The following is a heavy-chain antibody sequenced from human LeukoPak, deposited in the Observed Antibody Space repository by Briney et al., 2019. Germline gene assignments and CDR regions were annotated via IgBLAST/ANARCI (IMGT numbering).Heavy chain of an antibody. CDR1: GGSISSYY. Sequence: PSETLSLTCTVSGGSISSYYWSWLRQPPGKGLEWIGYIYYSGSTNYNPSLTSRGTISVDTSKNQFSLKLSSVTAADTAVYYCARDLSGGAFDIWGQGTMVTVSS. D-gene: IGHD6-25*01. CDR3: ARDLSGGAFDI. V-gene: IGHV4-59*01. CDR2: IYYSGST. J-gene: IGHJ3*02.